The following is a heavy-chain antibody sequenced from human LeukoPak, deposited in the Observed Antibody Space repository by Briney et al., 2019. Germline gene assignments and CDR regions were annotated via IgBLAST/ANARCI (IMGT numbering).Heavy chain of an antibody. D-gene: IGHD5-18*01. J-gene: IGHJ6*02. CDR2: IYYSGST. CDR1: GGSISSYY. V-gene: IGHV4-59*12. Sequence: SETLSLTCTVSGGSISSYYWSWIRQPPGKGLEWIGYIYYSGSTYYNPSLKSRVTISVDTSKNQFSLKLSSVTAADTAVYYCARDGYSYGGTDYYGMDVWGQGTTVTVSS. CDR3: ARDGYSYGGTDYYGMDV.